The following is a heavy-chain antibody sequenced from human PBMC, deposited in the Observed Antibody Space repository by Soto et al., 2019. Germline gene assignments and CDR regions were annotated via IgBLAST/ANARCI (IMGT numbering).Heavy chain of an antibody. CDR1: GGSIGSSSYY. D-gene: IGHD2-2*02. J-gene: IGHJ6*02. V-gene: IGHV4-39*01. Sequence: SETLSLTCTVSGGSIGSSSYYWGWIRQPPGKGLEWIGSIYYSGSTYYNPSLKSRVTISVDTSKNQFSLKLSSVTAADTAVYYCARLLGYCSSTSCYSPFYYYGMDVWGQGTTVTVSS. CDR3: ARLLGYCSSTSCYSPFYYYGMDV. CDR2: IYYSGST.